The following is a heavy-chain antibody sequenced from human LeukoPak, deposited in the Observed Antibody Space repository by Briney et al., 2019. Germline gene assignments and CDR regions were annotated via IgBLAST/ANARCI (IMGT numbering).Heavy chain of an antibody. J-gene: IGHJ4*02. Sequence: PSETLSLTCTVSGGSISSYYWSWIRQPPGKGLEWIGYIYYSGSTNYNPSLKSRVTISVDTSKNQFSLKLSSVTAADTAVYYCARAPSYYDSSGYYGFFDYWGQGTLVTVSS. CDR2: IYYSGST. CDR3: ARAPSYYDSSGYYGFFDY. D-gene: IGHD3-22*01. V-gene: IGHV4-59*01. CDR1: GGSISSYY.